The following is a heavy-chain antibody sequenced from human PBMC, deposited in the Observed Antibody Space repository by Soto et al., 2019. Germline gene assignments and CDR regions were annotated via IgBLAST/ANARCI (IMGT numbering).Heavy chain of an antibody. CDR2: IIPILGIA. D-gene: IGHD6-19*01. Sequence: QVQLVQSGAEVKKPGSSVKVSCKASGGTFSSYTISWVRQAPGQGLEWMGRIIPILGIANYAQKFQGRVTITADNSTSTAYMQLSSVRSEDTAVYYCARDRTGIAVAGTEPDHYYYYMDVWGKGTPVTVSS. V-gene: IGHV1-69*08. CDR1: GGTFSSYT. J-gene: IGHJ6*03. CDR3: ARDRTGIAVAGTEPDHYYYYMDV.